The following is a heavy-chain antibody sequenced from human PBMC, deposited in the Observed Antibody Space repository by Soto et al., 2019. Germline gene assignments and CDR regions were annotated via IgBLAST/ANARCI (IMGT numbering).Heavy chain of an antibody. D-gene: IGHD4-4*01. CDR1: GYTFTSCA. V-gene: IGHV1-3*01. Sequence: ASVKVSCEASGYTFTSCARRWVRQAPGQRLEWMGWINAGNGNTKYSQKFQGRVTITRDTSASTAYMELSSLRSEDTAVYYCARGTTASEYYYGMDVWGQGTTVTVSS. CDR3: ARGTTASEYYYGMDV. CDR2: INAGNGNT. J-gene: IGHJ6*02.